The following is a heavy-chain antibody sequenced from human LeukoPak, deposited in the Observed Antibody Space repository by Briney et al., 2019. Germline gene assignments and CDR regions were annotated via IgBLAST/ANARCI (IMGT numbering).Heavy chain of an antibody. CDR1: GFTFSSYS. D-gene: IGHD3-22*01. CDR3: ARWGRSGYYWDAFDI. J-gene: IGHJ3*02. CDR2: ISSSSSTI. Sequence: GGSLRLSCAASGFTFSSYSMNWVRQAPGKGLEWVSYISSSSSTIYYADSVKGRFAISRDNAKNSLSLQMNSLRGEDTAVYYCARWGRSGYYWDAFDIWGQGTMVTVSS. V-gene: IGHV3-48*04.